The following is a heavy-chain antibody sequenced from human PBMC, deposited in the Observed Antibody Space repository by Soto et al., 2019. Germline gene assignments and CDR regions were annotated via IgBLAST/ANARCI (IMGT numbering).Heavy chain of an antibody. CDR2: VENSGST. D-gene: IGHD2-21*01. V-gene: IGHV4-61*01. Sequence: PXETLSLTCSVAGFSVSSERYDWSWIRQTPGKGLEWIGSVENSGSTKYNPSLKSRVTISVDTSKNQFSLKLSSVTGAATAGYYCARERGYSPSIDYSAQGPLVTVSS. CDR3: ARERGYSPSIDY. J-gene: IGHJ4*02. CDR1: GFSVSSERYD.